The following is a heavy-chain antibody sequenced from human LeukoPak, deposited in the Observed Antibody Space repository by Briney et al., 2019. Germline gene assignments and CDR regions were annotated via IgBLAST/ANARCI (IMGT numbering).Heavy chain of an antibody. CDR1: GYTFTSYA. Sequence: ASVKVSCKASGYTFTSYAMHWVRQAPGQRLEWMGWINAGNGNTKYSQKLQGRVTMTTDTSTSTAYMELRSLRSDDTAVYYCARDRVLRYDFWSGTPWAWFDPWGQGTLVTVSS. J-gene: IGHJ5*02. V-gene: IGHV1-3*01. D-gene: IGHD3-3*01. CDR2: INAGNGNT. CDR3: ARDRVLRYDFWSGTPWAWFDP.